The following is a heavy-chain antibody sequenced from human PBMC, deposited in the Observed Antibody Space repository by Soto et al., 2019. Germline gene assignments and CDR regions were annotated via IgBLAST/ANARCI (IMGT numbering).Heavy chain of an antibody. CDR3: ARGLGWADP. D-gene: IGHD2-21*01. CDR1: GYTFTSYY. Sequence: QVQLVQSGAEVKEPGASVKISCKASGYTFTSYYVHWVRQAPGQGLEWMAIINPSGGSTNYAQRFQGRVTVTRDTSTSRVYMELSRLRSEDTAVYYCARGLGWADPWGQGTLVTVSS. J-gene: IGHJ5*02. CDR2: INPSGGST. V-gene: IGHV1-46*01.